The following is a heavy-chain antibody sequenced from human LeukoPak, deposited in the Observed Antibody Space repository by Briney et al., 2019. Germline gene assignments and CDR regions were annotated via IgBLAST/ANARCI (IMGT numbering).Heavy chain of an antibody. CDR2: IYSGGST. Sequence: GGSLRLSCAASGFTVSSNYMSWVRQAPGKGLEWVSVIYSGGSTYYADSVKGRFTISRDNSKNTLYLQMNSLRAEDTAVYYCARVVVTMVRGVIITDAFDIWGQGTMVAVSS. CDR1: GFTVSSNY. CDR3: ARVVVTMVRGVIITDAFDI. J-gene: IGHJ3*02. D-gene: IGHD3-10*01. V-gene: IGHV3-53*01.